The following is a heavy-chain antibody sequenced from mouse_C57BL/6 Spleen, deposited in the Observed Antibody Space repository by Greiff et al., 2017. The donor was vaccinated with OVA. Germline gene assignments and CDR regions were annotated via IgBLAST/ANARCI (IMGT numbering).Heavy chain of an antibody. CDR1: GYTFTSYW. J-gene: IGHJ1*03. V-gene: IGHV1-55*01. CDR3: ARSYDYEGWYFDV. CDR2: IYPGSGST. Sequence: VQLQQPGAELVKPGASVKMSCKASGYTFTSYWITWVKQRPGQGLEWIGDIYPGSGSTNYNEKFKSKATLTVDTSSSTAYMQLSSLTSEDSAVYYCARSYDYEGWYFDVWGTGTTVTVSS. D-gene: IGHD2-4*01.